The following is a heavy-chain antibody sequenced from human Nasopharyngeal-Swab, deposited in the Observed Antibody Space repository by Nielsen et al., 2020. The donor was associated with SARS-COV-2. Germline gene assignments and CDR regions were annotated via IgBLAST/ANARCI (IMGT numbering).Heavy chain of an antibody. J-gene: IGHJ3*02. V-gene: IGHV3-23*01. Sequence: GESLKISCAASGFTFSSYAMSWVRQAPGKGLEWVSAISGSGGSTYYADSVKGRFTISRDNSKNTLYLQMNSLRAEDTAVYYCAKDILPGRYDRTYDAFDIWGQGTMVTVS. CDR3: AKDILPGRYDRTYDAFDI. CDR1: GFTFSSYA. CDR2: ISGSGGST. D-gene: IGHD3-22*01.